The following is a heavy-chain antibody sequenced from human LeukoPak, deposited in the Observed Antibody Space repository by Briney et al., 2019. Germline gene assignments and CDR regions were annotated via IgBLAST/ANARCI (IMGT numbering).Heavy chain of an antibody. CDR1: GYTFIDYY. Sequence: ASVKVSCKASGYTFIDYYFNWVRQAPGQGPEWMGRINVKSGATDYAQKFQGRVTMTRDTSISTAYMELSRLRSDDTAVYYCARDPPPDCSGGSCYSSSWGQGTLVTVSS. CDR3: ARDPPPDCSGGSCYSSS. D-gene: IGHD2-15*01. V-gene: IGHV1-2*06. CDR2: INVKSGAT. J-gene: IGHJ5*02.